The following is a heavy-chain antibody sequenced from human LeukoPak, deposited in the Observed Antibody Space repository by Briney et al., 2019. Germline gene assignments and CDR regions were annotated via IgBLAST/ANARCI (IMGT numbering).Heavy chain of an antibody. J-gene: IGHJ4*02. CDR2: TYYGGNT. CDR1: GDSISRGGDY. CDR3: VVWKDDYTDDY. Sequence: PSQTLSLTCTVSGDSISRGGDYWTWNRQHPGKGLEWIGNTYYGGNTYYNPSLKSRGTISIDTSKNQFSLKLTSVTAADTAVYYCVVWKDDYTDDYWGQGTLVTVSS. D-gene: IGHD4-11*01. V-gene: IGHV4-31*03.